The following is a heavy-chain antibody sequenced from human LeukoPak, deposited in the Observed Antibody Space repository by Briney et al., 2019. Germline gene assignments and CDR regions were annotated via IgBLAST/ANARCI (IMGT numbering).Heavy chain of an antibody. D-gene: IGHD6-19*01. Sequence: PGRSLGLSCAASGFTFDNYAMHWVRQAPGKGLEWLSTISWNSGYIGYADSVKGRFTISRDNAKKSLDLQMNSLRAEDTAFYYCAKVRGTYSSGYFFDYWGQGTLVTVSS. CDR1: GFTFDNYA. CDR2: ISWNSGYI. J-gene: IGHJ4*02. V-gene: IGHV3-9*01. CDR3: AKVRGTYSSGYFFDY.